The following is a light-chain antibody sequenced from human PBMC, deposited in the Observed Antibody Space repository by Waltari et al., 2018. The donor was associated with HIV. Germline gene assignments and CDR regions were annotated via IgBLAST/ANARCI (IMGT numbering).Light chain of an antibody. CDR3: AAWDDSLSGYV. J-gene: IGLJ1*01. CDR2: RNN. V-gene: IGLV1-47*01. Sequence: QSVLTQPPSASGTPGQRVTNSCSGSSSSIGSNYVYWYQQLPGTAPKLLIYRNNQRPSGVPDRFSGSKSGTSASLAISGLRSEDEADYYCAAWDDSLSGYVFGTGTKVTVL. CDR1: SSSIGSNY.